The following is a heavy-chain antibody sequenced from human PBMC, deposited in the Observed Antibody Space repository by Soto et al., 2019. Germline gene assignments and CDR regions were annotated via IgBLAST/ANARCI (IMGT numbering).Heavy chain of an antibody. J-gene: IGHJ6*02. D-gene: IGHD1-1*01. CDR1: GFTFSSYG. Sequence: QVQLVESGGGVVQPGRSLRLSCAASGFTFSSYGMHWVRQAPGKGLEWVAVISYDGSNKYYADSVKGRFTISRDNSKNTLYLQMNSQRAEDTAVYYCATEGTDYYYYGMGVWGQGTTVTVSS. V-gene: IGHV3-30*03. CDR3: ATEGTDYYYYGMGV. CDR2: ISYDGSNK.